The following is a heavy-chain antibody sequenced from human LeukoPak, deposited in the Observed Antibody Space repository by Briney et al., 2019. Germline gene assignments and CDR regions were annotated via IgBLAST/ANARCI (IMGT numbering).Heavy chain of an antibody. CDR2: INPNSGGT. Sequence: GASVKVSCKASGYTFTGYYMHWVRQAPGQGLEWMGWINPNSGGTNYAQKFQGRVTMTRDTSISTAYMELSRLRSDDTAVYYCARRPLHWLPLGWFDPWGQGTLVTVSS. CDR1: GYTFTGYY. D-gene: IGHD3-9*01. CDR3: ARRPLHWLPLGWFDP. J-gene: IGHJ5*02. V-gene: IGHV1-2*02.